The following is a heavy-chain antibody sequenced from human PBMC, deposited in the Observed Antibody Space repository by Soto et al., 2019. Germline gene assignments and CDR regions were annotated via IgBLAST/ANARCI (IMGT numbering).Heavy chain of an antibody. D-gene: IGHD3-9*01. CDR3: SRDRSGRDWLLPGLTDF. CDR2: ISAYNDNT. V-gene: IGHV1-18*01. Sequence: ASVKVSCKASGYTFTSYGISWVQQAHGQGLEWIGWISAYNDNTNYAQKLQGRVTMTTDTSTSTAYMELRSLRSDDTAVYFCSRDRSGRDWLLPGLTDFWGQGTLVTVSS. CDR1: GYTFTSYG. J-gene: IGHJ4*02.